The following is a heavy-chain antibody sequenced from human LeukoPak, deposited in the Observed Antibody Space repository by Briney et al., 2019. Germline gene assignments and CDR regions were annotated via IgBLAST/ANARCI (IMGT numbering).Heavy chain of an antibody. V-gene: IGHV2-5*01. CDR2: IYWNDDN. CDR1: GFSLSTSGVG. CDR3: ARYGDYRCLYYFHY. D-gene: IGHD4-11*01. J-gene: IGHJ4*02. Sequence: SGPTLVKPTQTLTLTCTFSGFSLSTSGVGVGWLRQPPGKALEWLALIYWNDDNRYSPSLKNRLTITKDTSKNQVVLTMTNMDPVDTATYYCARYGDYRCLYYFHYWGQGTLVTVSS.